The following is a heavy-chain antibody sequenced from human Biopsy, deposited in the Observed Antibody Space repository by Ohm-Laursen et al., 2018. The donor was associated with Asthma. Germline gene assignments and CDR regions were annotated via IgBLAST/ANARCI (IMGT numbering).Heavy chain of an antibody. CDR3: ARGYSGSDRSVYYYSGLEV. V-gene: IGHV1-69*01. CDR2: LIPVLGTP. Sequence: SSVKVSCKASGDSFSNYAISWVRQAPGQGLEWMGGLIPVLGTPDHAQMFEGRVTIIADESTSTAYMELSSLSSEDTAVYYCARGYSGSDRSVYYYSGLEVWGQGTTVTVSS. J-gene: IGHJ6*02. CDR1: GDSFSNYA. D-gene: IGHD5-12*01.